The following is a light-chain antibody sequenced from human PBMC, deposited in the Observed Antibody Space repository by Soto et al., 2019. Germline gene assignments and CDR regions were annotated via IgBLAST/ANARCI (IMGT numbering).Light chain of an antibody. CDR3: CSYAGSSTLVV. CDR1: SSDVGSYNL. CDR2: EVS. V-gene: IGLV2-23*02. Sequence: QSALTQPASVSGSPGQSITISCTGTSSDVGSYNLVSWYQQHPGKAPKLMIYEVSKRPSGISNRFSGSKSGNTASLTISGLHAEDEADYYCCSYAGSSTLVVFGGGTKVTVL. J-gene: IGLJ2*01.